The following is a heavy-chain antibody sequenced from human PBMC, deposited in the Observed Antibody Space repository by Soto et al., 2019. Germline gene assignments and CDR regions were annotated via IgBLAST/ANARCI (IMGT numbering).Heavy chain of an antibody. D-gene: IGHD1-1*01. CDR3: ASNEMATTKGQLDY. J-gene: IGHJ4*02. V-gene: IGHV1-69*13. CDR2: IIPIFGTA. Sequence: SVKVSCKASGGTFSSYAISWVRQAPGQGLEWMGGIIPIFGTANYAQKFQGRVTITADESTSTAYMELSSLRSEDTAVYYCASNEMATTKGQLDYWGQGTLVTVSS. CDR1: GGTFSSYA.